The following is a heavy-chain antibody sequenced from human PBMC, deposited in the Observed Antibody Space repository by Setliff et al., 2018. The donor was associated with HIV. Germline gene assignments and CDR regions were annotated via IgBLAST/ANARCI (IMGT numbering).Heavy chain of an antibody. J-gene: IGHJ4*02. Sequence: SETLSLTCTVSGGSISSYYWSWIRQPPGKGLEWIGYIYYSGSTNYNPSLKSRVTISVDTSKNQFPLKLSSVTAADTAVYYCAREENGWYYFDYWGQGTLVTVSS. CDR2: IYYSGST. D-gene: IGHD6-19*01. CDR1: GGSISSYY. CDR3: AREENGWYYFDY. V-gene: IGHV4-59*01.